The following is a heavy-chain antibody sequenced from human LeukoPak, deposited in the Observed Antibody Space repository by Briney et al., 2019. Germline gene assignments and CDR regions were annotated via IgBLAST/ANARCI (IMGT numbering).Heavy chain of an antibody. D-gene: IGHD4-23*01. V-gene: IGHV3-30*02. CDR3: AKDGRYGGVHWFDP. CDR2: IRYDGSNK. Sequence: PGGSLRLSCAASGFTFSSYGMHWVGQAPGKGLEWVAFIRYDGSNKYYADSVKGRFTISRDNSKNTLYLQMNSLRAEDTAVYYCAKDGRYGGVHWFDPWGQGTLVTVSS. CDR1: GFTFSSYG. J-gene: IGHJ5*02.